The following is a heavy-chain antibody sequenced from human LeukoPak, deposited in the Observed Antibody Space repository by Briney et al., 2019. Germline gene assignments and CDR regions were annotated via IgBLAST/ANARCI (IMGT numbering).Heavy chain of an antibody. Sequence: GGSLRLSCAASGFTVSSNYMSWVHQAPGKGLEWVSVFYSGGNTYYADSVKGRFTISRDNSKNTLYLQMNSLRAEDTAVYYCARSSDAIIYFQHWGQGTLVTVSS. D-gene: IGHD3-9*01. V-gene: IGHV3-53*01. CDR1: GFTVSSNY. CDR2: FYSGGNT. CDR3: ARSSDAIIYFQH. J-gene: IGHJ1*01.